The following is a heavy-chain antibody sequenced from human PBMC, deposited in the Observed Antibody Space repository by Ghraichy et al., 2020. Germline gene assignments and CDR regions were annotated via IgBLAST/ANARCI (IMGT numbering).Heavy chain of an antibody. CDR1: GFTVSSNY. D-gene: IGHD3-10*01. V-gene: IGHV3-53*01. Sequence: GGSLRLSCAASGFTVSSNYMSWVRQAPGEGLEWVSVIYSGGSTYYTDSVKGRFTISRDNSKNTLYLQMNSLRAEDTAVYYCAREAPYGSGSPFDPWGQGTLVTVSS. CDR2: IYSGGST. CDR3: AREAPYGSGSPFDP. J-gene: IGHJ5*02.